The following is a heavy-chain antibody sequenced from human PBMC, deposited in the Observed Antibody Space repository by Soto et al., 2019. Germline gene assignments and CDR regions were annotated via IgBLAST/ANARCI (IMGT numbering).Heavy chain of an antibody. CDR3: ARAPGGSSSFVDY. CDR2: INAGNGNT. V-gene: IGHV1-3*05. Sequence: QVQLMQSGAEEKKPGASVKVSCKASGYTFTSYAMHWVRQAPGQRLEWMGWINAGNGNTKYSQKFQGRVTITRDTSASTAYMELSSLRSEDTAVYYCARAPGGSSSFVDYWGQGTLVTVSS. CDR1: GYTFTSYA. D-gene: IGHD6-6*01. J-gene: IGHJ4*02.